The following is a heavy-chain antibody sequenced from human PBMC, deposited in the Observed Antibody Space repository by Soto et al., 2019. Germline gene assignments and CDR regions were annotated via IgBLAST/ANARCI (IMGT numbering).Heavy chain of an antibody. CDR2: IYYSGRT. D-gene: IGHD2-21*02. Sequence: LSLPFLFSFSSLRRRSYYWGWIRQPPGKGLEWIGSIYYSGRTYYNPSFKSRVTISIDTSRRQFSLKLSSFPAPYPAVYYCARQRTTVVTQAYFDHWGQGALVTVSS. J-gene: IGHJ4*02. CDR3: ARQRTTVVTQAYFDH. CDR1: FSSLRRRSYY. V-gene: IGHV4-39*01.